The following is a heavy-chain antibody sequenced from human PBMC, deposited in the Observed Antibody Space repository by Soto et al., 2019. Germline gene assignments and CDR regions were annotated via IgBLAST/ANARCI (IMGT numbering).Heavy chain of an antibody. CDR2: STQ. Sequence: TLSLTCTVSGGSVSSGNYYWSWIRQPPGKAPEWLALSTQYSPSLQSRLTFTEDTSKNQVVLTMTNMDPVDTATYYCTLRQDTSRGPIYWGQGIMVTVSS. CDR3: TLRQDTSRGPIY. V-gene: IGHV2-5*08. J-gene: IGHJ4*02. CDR1: GGSVSSGNYY. D-gene: IGHD6-13*01.